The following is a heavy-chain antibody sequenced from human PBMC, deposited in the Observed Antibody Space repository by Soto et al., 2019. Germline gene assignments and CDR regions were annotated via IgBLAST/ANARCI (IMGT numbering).Heavy chain of an antibody. CDR2: ISGNGGRI. CDR1: GFTFSSYA. Sequence: EVQLLESGGGLVQPGGSLRLSCAASGFTFSSYALTWVRQAPGKGLEWVSAISGNGGRISYADSVKGRFTISRDNSKNTLYLQLHSLRVEYTAVYYCARDFYGGYTDGPGDYWGQGALVAVSS. J-gene: IGHJ4*02. D-gene: IGHD5-18*01. CDR3: ARDFYGGYTDGPGDY. V-gene: IGHV3-23*01.